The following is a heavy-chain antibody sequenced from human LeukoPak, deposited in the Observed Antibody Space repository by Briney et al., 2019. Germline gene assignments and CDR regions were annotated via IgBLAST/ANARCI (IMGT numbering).Heavy chain of an antibody. J-gene: IGHJ6*04. D-gene: IGHD3-3*01. CDR1: GCTFTDYA. V-gene: IGHV1-69*06. CDR2: IIPIIGPA. CDR3: SRFPGFGVVLHQVPV. Sequence: ASVKVSCKASGCTFTDYAFNCVRQAPGQGLEWMGGIIPIIGPANSAQNFQARVTITADISKNTAYLELTSLRSEDTPVYFCSRFPGFGVVLHQVPVWGKGTTVTVSS.